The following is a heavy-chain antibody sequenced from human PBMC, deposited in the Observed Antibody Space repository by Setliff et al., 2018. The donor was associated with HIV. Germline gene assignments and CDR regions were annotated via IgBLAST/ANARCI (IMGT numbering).Heavy chain of an antibody. CDR1: GYIFIRYY. D-gene: IGHD3-3*01. Sequence: GASLKVSCKTSGYIFIRYYIFWVRQAPGQGLEWMGNINPHTGVTKYAEKFQGRVTMTRDTSINTIYMELSRLRSDDTAVYYCARDLRDGFEEWFSTLDDGMDVWGQGTTVTVS. CDR2: INPHTGVT. CDR3: ARDLRDGFEEWFSTLDDGMDV. V-gene: IGHV1-2*02. J-gene: IGHJ6*02.